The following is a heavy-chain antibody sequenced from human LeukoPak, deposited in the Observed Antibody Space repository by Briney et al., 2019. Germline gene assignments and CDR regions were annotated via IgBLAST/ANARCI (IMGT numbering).Heavy chain of an antibody. CDR3: ARHRRGRITMIVVVTGQRNDAFDI. CDR1: GGSFSGYY. Sequence: SETRSLTCAVYGGSFSGYYWSWIRQPPGKGLEWIGEINHSGSTNYNPSLKSRVTISVDTSKNQFSLKLSSMTAADTAVYYCARHRRGRITMIVVVTGQRNDAFDIWGQGTMVTVSS. V-gene: IGHV4-34*01. D-gene: IGHD3-22*01. J-gene: IGHJ3*02. CDR2: INHSGST.